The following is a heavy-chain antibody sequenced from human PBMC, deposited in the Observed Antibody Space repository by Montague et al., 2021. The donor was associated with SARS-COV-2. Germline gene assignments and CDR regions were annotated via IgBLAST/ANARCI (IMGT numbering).Heavy chain of an antibody. CDR2: IYYSGTT. D-gene: IGHD3-10*01. Sequence: SGSLSLTCSVSSGSIISSGYYWGWIRQPPGKELEWIGNIYYSGTTYYSPSLQSRGTISVDTSKNHLSLRLSSVTAADAAVYFCARGMIRGVTTPFDYWGQGSQVTVSS. J-gene: IGHJ4*02. CDR1: SGSIISSGYY. CDR3: ARGMIRGVTTPFDY. V-gene: IGHV4-39*02.